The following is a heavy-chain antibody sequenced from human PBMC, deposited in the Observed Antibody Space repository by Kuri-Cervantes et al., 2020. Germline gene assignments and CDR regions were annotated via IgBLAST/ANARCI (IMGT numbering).Heavy chain of an antibody. CDR1: GYTLTELS. CDR2: INPSGGST. CDR3: ARARRHVLRFLEPNGWFDP. J-gene: IGHJ5*02. Sequence: ASVKVSCKVSGYTLTELSMHWVRRAPGQGLEWMGIINPSGGSTSYAQKFQGRVTMTRDTSTSTVYMELSSLRSEDTAVYYCARARRHVLRFLEPNGWFDPWGQGTLVTVSS. D-gene: IGHD3-3*01. V-gene: IGHV1-46*01.